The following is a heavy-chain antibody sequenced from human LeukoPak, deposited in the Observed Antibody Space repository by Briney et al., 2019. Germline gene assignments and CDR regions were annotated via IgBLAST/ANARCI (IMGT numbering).Heavy chain of an antibody. V-gene: IGHV4-39*07. J-gene: IGHJ5*02. CDR2: IYYSGST. CDR1: GGSISSSTYY. Sequence: PSETLSLTCTVSGGSISSSTYYWGWIRQPPGKGLEWIGSIYYSGSTYYNPSLKSRVTISVDTSKNQFSLKLSSVTAADTAVYYCASSKKTYYYDSSGFERVTPQRWFDPWGQGTLVTVSS. D-gene: IGHD3-22*01. CDR3: ASSKKTYYYDSSGFERVTPQRWFDP.